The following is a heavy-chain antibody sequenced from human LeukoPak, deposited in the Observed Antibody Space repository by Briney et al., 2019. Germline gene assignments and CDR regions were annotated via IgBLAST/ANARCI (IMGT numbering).Heavy chain of an antibody. CDR1: GYSISSGYY. CDR3: ARGRGRYSSSSGYRSGDNWFDP. CDR2: IYHSGRT. Sequence: KPSETLSLTCTVSGYSISSGYYWGWIRQPPGKGLEWIGSIYHSGRTFYNPSLKSRVTISVDTSKNQFSLKLSSVTAADTAVYYCARGRGRYSSSSGYRSGDNWFDPWGQGTLVTVSS. J-gene: IGHJ5*02. V-gene: IGHV4-38-2*02. D-gene: IGHD6-6*01.